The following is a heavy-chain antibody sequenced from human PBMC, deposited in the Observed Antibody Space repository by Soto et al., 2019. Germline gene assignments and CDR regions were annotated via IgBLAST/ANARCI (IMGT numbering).Heavy chain of an antibody. V-gene: IGHV4-31*03. CDR3: ARGAAGGYSYGGRNGGFDY. Sequence: SETLSLTCTVSGDSITTSGDYWSWIRQNPGKGLEWIGYISHTGITEYNPSLSSRLTLSIDTSKNQFSLEMTSVTAADTAVYYCARGAAGGYSYGGRNGGFDYWGQGTLVTVSS. CDR1: GDSITTSGDY. D-gene: IGHD5-18*01. CDR2: ISHTGIT. J-gene: IGHJ4*02.